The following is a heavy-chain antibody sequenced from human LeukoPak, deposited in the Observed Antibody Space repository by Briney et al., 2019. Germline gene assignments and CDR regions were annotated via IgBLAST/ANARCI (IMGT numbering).Heavy chain of an antibody. Sequence: ASVRVSCKASDHTLNTYGISLVRQAPGPGLEWLGWINSKETQTNRAQNFQGRVTMTTDTSTTTAFLDVGSLRSGDRAVYFCARGWELHDWGQGTLVTVSS. V-gene: IGHV1-18*01. CDR1: DHTLNTYG. CDR3: ARGWELHD. CDR2: INSKETQT. J-gene: IGHJ4*02. D-gene: IGHD1-26*01.